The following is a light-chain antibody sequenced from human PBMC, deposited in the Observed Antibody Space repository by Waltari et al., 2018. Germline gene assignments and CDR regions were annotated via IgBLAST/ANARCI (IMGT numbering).Light chain of an antibody. CDR1: QGVGRS. CDR3: QHYVRLPVT. V-gene: IGKV3-20*01. J-gene: IGKJ1*01. Sequence: SCRASQGVGRSLAWYQQKPGQAPRLLIYGASIRATGIPDRFSGGGSGTDFSLTISRLEPEDFAAYHCQHYVRLPVTFGQGTKVEIK. CDR2: GAS.